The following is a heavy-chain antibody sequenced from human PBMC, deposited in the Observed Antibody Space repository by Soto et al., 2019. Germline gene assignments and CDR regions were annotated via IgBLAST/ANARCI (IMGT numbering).Heavy chain of an antibody. CDR1: GFTFSSYA. CDR2: ISGSGGSS. CDR3: AKDPDDSSDTSYYSYGMYV. J-gene: IGHJ6*02. V-gene: IGHV3-23*01. D-gene: IGHD6-19*01. Sequence: ESVGGLVQPGGSLRLSCAASGFTFSSYAMSWGRQAPGKGLEWVSAISGSGGSSYYADSVKGRFTISRDNSKNTLYLQMNSLRAEDPAVYYCAKDPDDSSDTSYYSYGMYVWGQGTTVTFSS.